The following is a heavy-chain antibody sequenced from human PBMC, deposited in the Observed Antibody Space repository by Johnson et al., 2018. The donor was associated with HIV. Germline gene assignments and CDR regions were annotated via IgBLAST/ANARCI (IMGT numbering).Heavy chain of an antibody. CDR2: ISYDGSEK. CDR1: GFTFSTYA. D-gene: IGHD5-24*01. V-gene: IGHV3-30*04. J-gene: IGHJ3*02. Sequence: QVHLVESGGGVVQPGRSLRLSCAASGFTFSTYAMHWVRQAPGKGLEWVAVISYDGSEKHFADSVKARFTIYRDNSKNTLSLQMDSLRPEDTAVYYCAREGRGYNYLGAFDIWGQGTMVTVSS. CDR3: AREGRGYNYLGAFDI.